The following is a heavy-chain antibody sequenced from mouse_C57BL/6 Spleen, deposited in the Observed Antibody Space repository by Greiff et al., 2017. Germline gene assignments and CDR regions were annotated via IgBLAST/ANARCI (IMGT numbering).Heavy chain of an antibody. CDR2: IDPSDSET. D-gene: IGHD4-1*01. V-gene: IGHV1-52*01. CDR1: GYTFTSYW. CDR3: ARGGTGTRYYAMDY. J-gene: IGHJ4*01. Sequence: VQLQQPGAELVRPGSSVKLSCKASGYTFTSYWMHWVKQRPIQGLEWIGNIDPSDSETHYNQKFKDKATLTVDKSSSTAYMQLSSLTSEDSAVYYCARGGTGTRYYAMDYWGQGTSVTVSS.